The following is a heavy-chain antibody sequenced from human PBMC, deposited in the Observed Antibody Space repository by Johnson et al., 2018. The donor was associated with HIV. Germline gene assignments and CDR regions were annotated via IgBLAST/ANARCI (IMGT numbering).Heavy chain of an antibody. CDR1: GFTFDDYA. D-gene: IGHD1-26*01. Sequence: VQLVESGGGLVQTGRSLRLSCAVSGFTFDDYAMHWVRQAPGNGLEWVSGISWNSDYIGYADSVKGRFTISRDNAKNSLYLQMNSLRAEDTAVYYCARGGREELHDAFDIWGQGTMVTVSS. CDR3: ARGGREELHDAFDI. V-gene: IGHV3-9*01. CDR2: ISWNSDYI. J-gene: IGHJ3*02.